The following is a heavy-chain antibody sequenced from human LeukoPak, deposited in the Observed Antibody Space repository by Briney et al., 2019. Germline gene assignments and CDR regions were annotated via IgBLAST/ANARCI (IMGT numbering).Heavy chain of an antibody. J-gene: IGHJ3*02. CDR1: GFTFSTYA. V-gene: IGHV3-23*01. CDR3: AKRITVVARDAFDI. Sequence: GGSLRLSCAASGFTFSTYAMSWARQAPGKGLEWVSSISGSGGSTFYADSVKGRFTISRDNSKNTLYLQMNSLRAEDTAVYYCAKRITVVARDAFDIWGEGPVDPVSS. CDR2: ISGSGGST. D-gene: IGHD6-19*01.